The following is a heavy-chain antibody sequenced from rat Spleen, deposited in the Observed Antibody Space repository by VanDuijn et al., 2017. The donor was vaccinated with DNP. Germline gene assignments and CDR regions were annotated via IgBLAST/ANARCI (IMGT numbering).Heavy chain of an antibody. J-gene: IGHJ4*01. D-gene: IGHD5-1*01. V-gene: IGHV2S75*01. CDR1: GFSLTNYG. CDR2: IWGDGNT. Sequence: QVQLKESGPVLVQASETLSLTCTVSGFSLTNYGVIWVRQSPGKGLEWVGIIWGDGNTDYNSVLKSRLSINRDTSMSQVFLKVNRLQTDDTAIYYCTRESWGYVMDAWGQGASVTVSS. CDR3: TRESWGYVMDA.